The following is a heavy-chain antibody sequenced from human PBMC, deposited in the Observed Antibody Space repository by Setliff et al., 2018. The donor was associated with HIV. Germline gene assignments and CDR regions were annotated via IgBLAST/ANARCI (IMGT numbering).Heavy chain of an antibody. D-gene: IGHD1-20*01. J-gene: IGHJ6*02. CDR3: ASSITVAGGRSFYYYAMDF. CDR1: GYSFTSYW. V-gene: IGHV5-51*01. Sequence: PGESLKISCKASGYSFTSYWIGWVRQMPGKGLEWMGIINPGDSDIRYSPSFRGQVTISVDKSINTAYLQWSSLKASDTAMYYCASSITVAGGRSFYYYAMDFWGQGTTVTVSS. CDR2: INPGDSDI.